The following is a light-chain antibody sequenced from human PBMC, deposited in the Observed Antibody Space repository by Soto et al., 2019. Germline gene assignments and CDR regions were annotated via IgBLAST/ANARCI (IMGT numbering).Light chain of an antibody. CDR1: SSDVGGSDY. CDR3: TSYTSSSTHV. Sequence: QSALTQPRSVSGSPGQSVTISCTGTSSDVGGSDYVSWYQHHPGKAPKFIIYGVTNRPSGVSHRFSGSKSANTASLTISGLQAEDEADYYCTSYTSSSTHVFGTGTKLTVL. CDR2: GVT. J-gene: IGLJ1*01. V-gene: IGLV2-14*01.